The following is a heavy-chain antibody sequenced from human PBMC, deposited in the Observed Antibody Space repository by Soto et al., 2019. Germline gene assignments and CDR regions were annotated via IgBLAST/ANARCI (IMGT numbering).Heavy chain of an antibody. CDR1: GGTFSSYA. Sequence: SVKVSCKASGGTFSSYAISWVRQAPGQGLEWMGGIIPIFGTANYAQKFQGRVTITADESTSTAYMELSSLRSEDTAAYYCARQSDPYCSSTSCYGPTYYYYYGMDVWGQGTTVTVSS. CDR3: ARQSDPYCSSTSCYGPTYYYYYGMDV. V-gene: IGHV1-69*13. J-gene: IGHJ6*02. D-gene: IGHD2-2*01. CDR2: IIPIFGTA.